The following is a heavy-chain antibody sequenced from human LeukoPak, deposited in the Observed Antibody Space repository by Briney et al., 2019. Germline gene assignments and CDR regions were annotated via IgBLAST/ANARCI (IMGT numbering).Heavy chain of an antibody. CDR1: GFTFSSYA. V-gene: IGHV3-74*01. Sequence: GSLRLSCAASGFTFSSYAMHWVRQAPGKGLVWISRIKSDGSRTDYADSVKGRFTISRDNSKNTLNLQMNNLRVEDRAVYYCAKGTDFWSGYSENWFDPWGQGTLVTVSS. CDR2: IKSDGSRT. D-gene: IGHD3-3*01. CDR3: AKGTDFWSGYSENWFDP. J-gene: IGHJ5*02.